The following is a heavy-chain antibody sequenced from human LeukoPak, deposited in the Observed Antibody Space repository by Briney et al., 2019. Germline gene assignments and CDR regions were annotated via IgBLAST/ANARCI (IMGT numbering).Heavy chain of an antibody. J-gene: IGHJ4*02. CDR1: GGSISSYY. CDR3: VRGSAGSGSYYLLDY. V-gene: IGHV4-59*01. D-gene: IGHD3-10*01. Sequence: PSETLSLTCTVSGGSISSYYWSWIRQPPEKGLEWIGYVFYSGSTNYNPSLKSRVTISVDTSKNQFSLKLSSVTAADTAVYYCVRGSAGSGSYYLLDYWGQGTLVTVSS. CDR2: VFYSGST.